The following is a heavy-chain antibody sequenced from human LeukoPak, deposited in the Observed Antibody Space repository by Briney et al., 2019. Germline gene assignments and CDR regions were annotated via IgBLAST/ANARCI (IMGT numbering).Heavy chain of an antibody. V-gene: IGHV3-20*04. J-gene: IGHJ4*02. Sequence: GGSLRLSCAAPGLRFDDHGMAWARQAPGKGLEWVSGISWNGGSTGYADSVKGRFTISRDNAKNSLYLQMNSLRVDDTALYYCARGDSSGWYFDDWGQGTLVTVSS. CDR3: ARGDSSGWYFDD. CDR2: ISWNGGST. CDR1: GLRFDDHG. D-gene: IGHD6-19*01.